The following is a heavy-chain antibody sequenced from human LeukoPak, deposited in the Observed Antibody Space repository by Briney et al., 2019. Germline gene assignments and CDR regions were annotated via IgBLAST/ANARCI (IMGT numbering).Heavy chain of an antibody. CDR3: AKESTIFGVVIIRNFDY. CDR1: GFTFSSYA. Sequence: GGSLRLSCAASGFTFSSYAMHWVRQAPGKGLEWVAVISYDGSNKYYADSVKGRFTISRDNSKNTLYLQMDSLRAEDTAVYYCAKESTIFGVVIIRNFDYWGQGTLVSVSS. D-gene: IGHD3-3*01. CDR2: ISYDGSNK. V-gene: IGHV3-30-3*01. J-gene: IGHJ4*02.